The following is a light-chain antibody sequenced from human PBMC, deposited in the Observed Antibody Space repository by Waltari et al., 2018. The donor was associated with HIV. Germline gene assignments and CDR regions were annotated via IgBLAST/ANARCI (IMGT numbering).Light chain of an antibody. Sequence: QSVLTQPPSVSAPPGQRVTLSCTGRSSNFGANHAVNRYQHLPGTAPKLLIFDNNNRPSGVPDRFSGSKSGTSASLVITGLQADDEADYYCLSYDSRLSGSVFGPGTRVTVL. CDR2: DNN. V-gene: IGLV1-40*01. CDR3: LSYDSRLSGSV. J-gene: IGLJ1*01. CDR1: SSNFGANHA.